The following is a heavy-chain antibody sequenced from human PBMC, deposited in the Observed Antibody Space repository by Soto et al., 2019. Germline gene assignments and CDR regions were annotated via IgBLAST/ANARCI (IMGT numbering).Heavy chain of an antibody. V-gene: IGHV4-4*08. CDR3: VRDGHCITTSCYGNWFDP. J-gene: IGHJ5*02. CDR1: GGSISSYY. CDR2: IYYSGST. Sequence: KPSETLSLTCTVSGGSISSYYWSWIRQPPGKGLEWIGYIYYSGSTNYNPSLKSRFTISRDNAKNTLHLEMNSLRAEDTAVYYCVRDGHCITTSCYGNWFDPWGQGTLVTVSS. D-gene: IGHD2-2*01.